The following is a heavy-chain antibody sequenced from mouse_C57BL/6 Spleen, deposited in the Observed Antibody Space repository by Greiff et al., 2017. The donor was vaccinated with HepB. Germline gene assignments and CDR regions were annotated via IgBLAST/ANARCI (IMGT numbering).Heavy chain of an antibody. CDR2: ISNGGGST. CDR3: ARGGLLDY. D-gene: IGHD2-10*01. Sequence: DVQLVESGGGLVQPGGSLKLSCAASGFTFSDYYMYWVRQTPEKRLEWVAYISNGGGSTYYPDTVKGRFTISRDNAKNNLYLQMSRLKSEDTAMYYCARGGLLDYWGQGTTLTVSS. J-gene: IGHJ2*01. CDR1: GFTFSDYY. V-gene: IGHV5-12*01.